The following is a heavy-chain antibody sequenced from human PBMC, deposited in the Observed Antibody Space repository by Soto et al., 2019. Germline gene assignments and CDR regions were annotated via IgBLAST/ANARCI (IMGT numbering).Heavy chain of an antibody. J-gene: IGHJ6*02. V-gene: IGHV3-21*01. CDR3: AREKRHNSLGGRFGMDV. Sequence: EVQLVESGGGLVKPGGSLRLSCAVSGFIFSDFTMNWVRQAPGKGLEWVASIGSSGGNSFYADSVKGRFIISRDNAKKSLDLQINSLRAEDTAVYYCAREKRHNSLGGRFGMDVWGQGTTVTVS. CDR1: GFIFSDFT. CDR2: IGSSGGNS. D-gene: IGHD1-1*01.